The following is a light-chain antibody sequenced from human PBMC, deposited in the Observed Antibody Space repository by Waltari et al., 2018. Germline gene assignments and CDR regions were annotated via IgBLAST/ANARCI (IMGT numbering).Light chain of an antibody. CDR3: QQLNSYPIT. Sequence: IQLTQSPSSLSASVGDRVTITCRASHGRSSNLAWYQQKPGKAPKLMISAASTLQSGVPVRFSGSGSGTDFTLTISSLQPEDFATYYCQQLNSYPITFGQGTRLEIK. CDR2: AAS. CDR1: HGRSSN. V-gene: IGKV1-9*01. J-gene: IGKJ5*01.